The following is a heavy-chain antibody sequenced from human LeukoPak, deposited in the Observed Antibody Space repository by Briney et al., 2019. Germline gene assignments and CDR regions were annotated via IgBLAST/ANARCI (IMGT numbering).Heavy chain of an antibody. CDR3: ARGGFFPDH. D-gene: IGHD3-10*01. J-gene: IGHJ4*01. V-gene: IGHV3-7*01. Sequence: GGSLRLSCAVSGLIFNNSWMSWVRQASGKGLEWVANIKQDGSEKFYVDSVKGRFTISRDNAKNSLYLQMNSLRAEDTAVYYCARGGFFPDHWGHGTLVTVSS. CDR2: IKQDGSEK. CDR1: GLIFNNSW.